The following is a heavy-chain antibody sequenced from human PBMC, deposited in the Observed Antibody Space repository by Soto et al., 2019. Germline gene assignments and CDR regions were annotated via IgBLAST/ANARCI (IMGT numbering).Heavy chain of an antibody. CDR1: GGSISSGGYS. Sequence: PSETLSLTCAVSGGSISSGGYSWSWIRQPPGKGLEWIGYIYYSGITNYNPSLKSRVTISVDTSKNQFSLKLSSATAADTAVYYCTTDVGRFGAYYGMDVWGQGTTVTVSS. V-gene: IGHV4-61*08. CDR3: TTDVGRFGAYYGMDV. D-gene: IGHD3-10*01. CDR2: IYYSGIT. J-gene: IGHJ6*02.